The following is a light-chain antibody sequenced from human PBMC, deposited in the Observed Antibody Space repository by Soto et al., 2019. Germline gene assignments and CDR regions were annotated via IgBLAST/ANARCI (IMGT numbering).Light chain of an antibody. Sequence: QSVLTQPPSASGTPGQRVTISCSGGSSNIGNNYVYWYQHLPGTAPKLLIYTDNQRPSGVLDRFSASKSGTSATLAISGLRSEDEADYYCAAWDDSLNSVIFGGGTKLTVL. CDR2: TDN. CDR1: SSNIGNNY. J-gene: IGLJ2*01. CDR3: AAWDDSLNSVI. V-gene: IGLV1-47*01.